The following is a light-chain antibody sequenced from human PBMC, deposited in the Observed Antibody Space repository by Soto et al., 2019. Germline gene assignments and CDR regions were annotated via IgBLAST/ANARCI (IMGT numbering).Light chain of an antibody. J-gene: IGKJ4*01. CDR1: QSLLYSSNNRNY. Sequence: DIVMTQSPDSLAVSLGERATINCKSSQSLLYSSNNRNYLAWYQQKSGQPPKLLIYWASSRESGVPDRFSGSGSGTDFSLTISSLQAEDVAVYYCQQYYCTPLTFGGGTKVEIK. CDR2: WAS. CDR3: QQYYCTPLT. V-gene: IGKV4-1*01.